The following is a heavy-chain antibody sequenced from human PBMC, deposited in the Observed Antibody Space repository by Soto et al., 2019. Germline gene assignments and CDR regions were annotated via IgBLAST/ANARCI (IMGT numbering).Heavy chain of an antibody. Sequence: GESLKISCKGSGYSFTTYWLAWVRQMPGKGLEWMGIIYPGDSDARYSPSFQGQVTFSADKSITTAYLQWRSLKASDTAMYYCARGKGAGHDYYYGMDVWGEGTTVTVSS. CDR3: ARGKGAGHDYYYGMDV. D-gene: IGHD1-26*01. CDR2: IYPGDSDA. J-gene: IGHJ6*02. V-gene: IGHV5-51*01. CDR1: GYSFTTYW.